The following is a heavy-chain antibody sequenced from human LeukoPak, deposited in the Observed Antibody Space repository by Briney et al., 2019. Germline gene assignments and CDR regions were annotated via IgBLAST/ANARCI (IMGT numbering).Heavy chain of an antibody. V-gene: IGHV3-7*01. CDR3: TIVKDVNDDITFQH. D-gene: IGHD3-9*01. CDR1: GFTFNNYW. J-gene: IGHJ1*01. Sequence: GGSLRLSCAASGFTFNNYWMNWVRQAPGKGLEWVANIKQDGSAQAYVDSVKGRFTISRDNAENSLYLQMNSLRAEDTAVYYCTIVKDVNDDITFQHWGQGTLVIVSS. CDR2: IKQDGSAQ.